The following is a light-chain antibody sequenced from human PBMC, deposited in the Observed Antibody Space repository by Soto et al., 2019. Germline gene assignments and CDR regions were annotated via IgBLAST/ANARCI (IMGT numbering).Light chain of an antibody. CDR1: QSISRTY. V-gene: IGKV3-20*01. J-gene: IGKJ1*01. CDR2: ATS. Sequence: ENVLTQSPGTLSLSPGERATLSCRASQSISRTYLAWYQQKPVQAPRLLIYATSSRATGIPDRFSGSGSGTDFTLTISRLEPEDFAVYYCQQYGRSGTFXQGTKVDIK. CDR3: QQYGRSGT.